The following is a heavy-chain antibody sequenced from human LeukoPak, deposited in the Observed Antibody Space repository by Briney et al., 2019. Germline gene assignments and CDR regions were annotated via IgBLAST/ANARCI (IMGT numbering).Heavy chain of an antibody. D-gene: IGHD1-26*01. J-gene: IGHJ4*02. Sequence: GASVKVSCKASGYTFTGYYMHWVRQAPGQGLEWMGWINPNSGGTNYAQKFQGKVTMTRDTSISTAYMELSRLRSDDTAVYYCARVELRPVGFFDYWGQGTLVTVSS. V-gene: IGHV1-2*02. CDR2: INPNSGGT. CDR3: ARVELRPVGFFDY. CDR1: GYTFTGYY.